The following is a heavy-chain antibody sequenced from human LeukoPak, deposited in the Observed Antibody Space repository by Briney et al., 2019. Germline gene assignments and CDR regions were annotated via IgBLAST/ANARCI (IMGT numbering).Heavy chain of an antibody. CDR2: ISSSSSYI. J-gene: IGHJ4*02. CDR3: ARDRASGY. CDR1: GFTFNRYA. V-gene: IGHV3-21*01. D-gene: IGHD3-10*01. Sequence: GGSLRLSCVASGFTFNRYAIHWVRQAPGKGLEWVSSISSSSSYIYYADSVKGRFTISRDNAKNSLYLQMNSLRAEDTAVYYCARDRASGYWGQGTLVTVSS.